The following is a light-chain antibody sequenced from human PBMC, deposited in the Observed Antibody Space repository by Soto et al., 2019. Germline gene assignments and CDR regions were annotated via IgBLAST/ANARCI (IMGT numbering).Light chain of an antibody. CDR3: QHFGSSPPIT. Sequence: EIVWTQSPGTLSLSPGERATLSCRASQSVSSRYLAWYQQKVGQAPRLLIYGASSRASGIPDRFSGSGSGTDFTLTISRLEPEDFAVYYCQHFGSSPPITFGPGTKVDIK. CDR2: GAS. J-gene: IGKJ3*01. CDR1: QSVSSRY. V-gene: IGKV3-20*01.